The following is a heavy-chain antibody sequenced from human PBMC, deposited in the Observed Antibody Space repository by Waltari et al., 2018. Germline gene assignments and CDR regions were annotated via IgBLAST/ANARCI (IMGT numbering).Heavy chain of an antibody. V-gene: IGHV4-34*01. CDR2: INHSGST. J-gene: IGHJ3*02. CDR1: GGSFSGYY. CDR3: ARDEPNGDLRSFDI. Sequence: QVQLQQWGAGLLKPSETLSVTCAGYGGSFSGYYLCWIRQPPGKGLEWIGEINHSGSTNYHPSLKSRVTISVDTSKNQFSLQLNSVTPEDTAVYYCARDEPNGDLRSFDIWGQGTMVTVSS. D-gene: IGHD7-27*01.